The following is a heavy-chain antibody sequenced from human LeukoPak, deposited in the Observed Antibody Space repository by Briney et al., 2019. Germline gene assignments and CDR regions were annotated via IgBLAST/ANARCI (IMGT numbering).Heavy chain of an antibody. D-gene: IGHD3-10*01. Sequence: PSETLSVSYADPVYSLSSYNWTSMRQPPGKGLEWIGYISSIGVTNSNPTLRSRVSISLDTAKNQFYLNVEFITAADTAVYYCARGREGYCASGSYGYWRQGTLVTVSS. CDR1: VYSLSSYN. CDR2: ISSIGVT. V-gene: IGHV4-59*12. CDR3: ARGREGYCASGSYGY. J-gene: IGHJ4*02.